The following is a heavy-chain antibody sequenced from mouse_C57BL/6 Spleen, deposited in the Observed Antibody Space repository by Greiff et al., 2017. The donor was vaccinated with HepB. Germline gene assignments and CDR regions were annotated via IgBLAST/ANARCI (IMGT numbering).Heavy chain of an antibody. D-gene: IGHD2-4*01. Sequence: VQLQQSGAELVKPGASVKISCKASGYAFSSYRMNWVKQRPGKGLEWIGQIYPGDGDTNYNGKFKGKATLTADKSSSTAYMQLSSLTSEDSAVYFCARSEGLRSLFAYWGQGTLVTVSA. V-gene: IGHV1-80*01. CDR1: GYAFSSYR. J-gene: IGHJ3*01. CDR3: ARSEGLRSLFAY. CDR2: IYPGDGDT.